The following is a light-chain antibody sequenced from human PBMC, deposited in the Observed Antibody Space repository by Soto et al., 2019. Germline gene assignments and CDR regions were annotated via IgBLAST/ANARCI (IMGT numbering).Light chain of an antibody. V-gene: IGLV1-40*01. J-gene: IGLJ3*02. CDR3: QSYDSSLSGWV. Sequence: QPVLTQPPSVSGAPGQRVTISCTGSSSNIGAGYDVHWYQQLPGTAPKPLIYGNSNRPSGVPDRFSGSKSGTSASLAITGLQAEDEADYYCQSYDSSLSGWVFGGGTKLTVL. CDR1: SSNIGAGYD. CDR2: GNS.